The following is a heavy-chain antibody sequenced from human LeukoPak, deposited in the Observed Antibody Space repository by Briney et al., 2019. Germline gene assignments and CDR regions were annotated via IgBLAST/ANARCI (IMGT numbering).Heavy chain of an antibody. CDR2: IYHSGST. CDR3: ARANDDFGY. D-gene: IGHD3-16*01. CDR1: GYSVSSGYY. J-gene: IGHJ4*02. V-gene: IGHV4-38-2*01. Sequence: SETLSLTCAVSGYSVSSGYYWGWIRQPPGRGLEWIGSIYHSGSTYYNPSLKSRVTISVDTSKNQFSLKLSSVTAADTAVYYCARANDDFGYWGQGTLVTVSS.